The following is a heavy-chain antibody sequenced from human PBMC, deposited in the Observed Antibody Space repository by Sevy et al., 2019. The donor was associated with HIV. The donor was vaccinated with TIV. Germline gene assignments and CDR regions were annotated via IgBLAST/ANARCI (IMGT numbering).Heavy chain of an antibody. CDR1: GFTFSRYG. Sequence: GGSLRLSCAASGFTFSRYGMHWVRQAPGKGLEWVAFIRYDGSTKYYAESVKGRFIISRDNSKDTLYLQMNSLRGDDTSLYYCAKGLGMVQVAPLSDDVWGQGTMVTVSS. J-gene: IGHJ3*01. V-gene: IGHV3-30*02. CDR3: AKGLGMVQVAPLSDDV. CDR2: IRYDGSTK. D-gene: IGHD3-10*01.